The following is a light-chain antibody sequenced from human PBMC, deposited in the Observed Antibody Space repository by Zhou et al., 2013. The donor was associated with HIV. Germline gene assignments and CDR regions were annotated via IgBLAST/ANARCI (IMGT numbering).Light chain of an antibody. CDR1: HDISSW. Sequence: DIQMTQSPSSVSASVGDRVTITCRASHDISSWLGWYQQKPGKAPKRLIYAASKLQSGVPARFSGSGSGTEFTLTISSLQPEDFAIYYCLQHNSYPWTFGQGTKVEI. CDR3: LQHNSYPWT. V-gene: IGKV1D-12*01. J-gene: IGKJ1*01. CDR2: AAS.